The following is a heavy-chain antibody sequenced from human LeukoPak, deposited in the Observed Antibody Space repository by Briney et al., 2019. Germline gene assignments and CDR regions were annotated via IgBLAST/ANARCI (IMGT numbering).Heavy chain of an antibody. D-gene: IGHD6-19*01. V-gene: IGHV3-7*01. CDR3: AREMQWLGAENWFDP. CDR1: GFTFSSYW. Sequence: GGSLRLSCAASGFTFSSYWMSWVRQAPGRGLEWVANIKQDGSEKYYVDSVKGRFTISRDNAKNSLYLQMNSLRAEDTAVYYCAREMQWLGAENWFDPWGQGTLVTVSS. J-gene: IGHJ5*02. CDR2: IKQDGSEK.